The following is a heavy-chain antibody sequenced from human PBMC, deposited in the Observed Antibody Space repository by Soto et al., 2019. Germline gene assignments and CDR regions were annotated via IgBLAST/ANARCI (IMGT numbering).Heavy chain of an antibody. J-gene: IGHJ6*02. D-gene: IGHD3-3*02. CDR1: GFTFSSYD. V-gene: IGHV3-13*01. Sequence: PGGSLRLSCAASGFTFSSYDMHWVRQATGKGLEWVSAIGTAGDTYYPGSVKGRFTISRENAKNSLYLQMNSLRAGDTAVYYCARGRIEKYYGYCGMDVWGQGTTVTVSS. CDR2: IGTAGDT. CDR3: ARGRIEKYYGYCGMDV.